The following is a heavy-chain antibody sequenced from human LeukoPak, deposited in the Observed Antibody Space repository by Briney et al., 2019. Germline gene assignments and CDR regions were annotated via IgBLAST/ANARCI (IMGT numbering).Heavy chain of an antibody. CDR2: IYYSGST. V-gene: IGHV4-4*02. D-gene: IGHD4-11*01. CDR3: AKNSNANIHAFDI. Sequence: SETLSLTCAVSGGSVSSSNWWSWVRQPPGRGLEWIGYIYYSGSTNYNPSLKSRVTISVDTSKNQFSLKLSSVTAADTAVYYCAKNSNANIHAFDIWGQGTMVTVSS. J-gene: IGHJ3*02. CDR1: GGSVSSSNW.